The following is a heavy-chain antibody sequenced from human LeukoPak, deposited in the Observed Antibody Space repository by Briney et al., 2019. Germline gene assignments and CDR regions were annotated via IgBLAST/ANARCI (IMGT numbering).Heavy chain of an antibody. CDR2: INPNSGGT. D-gene: IGHD3-22*01. CDR1: GYTFTGCY. J-gene: IGHJ4*02. V-gene: IGHV1-2*02. Sequence: ASVKVSCKASGYTFTGCYMHWVRQAPGQGLEWMGWINPNSGGTNYAQKSQGRVTMTRDTSTSTVYMELSSLRSEDTAVYYCARGLHLRYYDRSGYFDYWGQGTLVTVSS. CDR3: ARGLHLRYYDRSGYFDY.